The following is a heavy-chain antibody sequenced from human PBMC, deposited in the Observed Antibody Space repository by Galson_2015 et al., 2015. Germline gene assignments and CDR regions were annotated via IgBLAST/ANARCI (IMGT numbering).Heavy chain of an antibody. D-gene: IGHD5-24*01. J-gene: IGHJ3*02. Sequence: QVQLQESGPRLVKPSETLSLTCTVSGGSISSYYWSWIRQPPGKGLEWIGDIYHSGITNYNPSLKSRVTISVDKSKNQFSLNLNSVTAADTAVYYCAITSRGGYNYSFDIWGQGTMVTVSS. CDR2: IYHSGIT. V-gene: IGHV4-59*12. CDR1: GGSISSYY. CDR3: AITSRGGYNYSFDI.